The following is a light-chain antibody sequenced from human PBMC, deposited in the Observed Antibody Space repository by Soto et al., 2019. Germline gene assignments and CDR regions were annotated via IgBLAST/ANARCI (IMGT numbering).Light chain of an antibody. CDR1: SSDIGAYNS. J-gene: IGLJ1*01. Sequence: QSALTQPASVSGSPGQSITISCTGTSSDIGAYNSVSWYQQHPGKAPKLMIYEVSNRPSGVSNRFSASKSGNTASLTISGLQAEDEADYYCSSRTTSNPYVFGTGTKADRP. CDR2: EVS. V-gene: IGLV2-14*01. CDR3: SSRTTSNPYV.